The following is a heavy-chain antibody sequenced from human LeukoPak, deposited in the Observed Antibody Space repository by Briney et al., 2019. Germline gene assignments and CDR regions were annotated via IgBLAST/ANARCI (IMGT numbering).Heavy chain of an antibody. CDR1: GFTFSNYW. CDR2: INTDGSIT. J-gene: IGHJ6*04. CDR3: GRDNNYKVDV. V-gene: IGHV3-74*01. Sequence: GESLTLSCAASGFTFSNYWMLWVRQGPGKGLVWVSNINTDGSITSYADSVKGRFSISRDNAKNTLYLQMNSLRAEDTAVYYCGRDNNYKVDVWGKGTTVTVSS. D-gene: IGHD5-24*01.